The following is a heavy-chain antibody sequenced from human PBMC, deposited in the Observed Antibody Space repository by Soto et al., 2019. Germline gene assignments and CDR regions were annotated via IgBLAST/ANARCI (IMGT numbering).Heavy chain of an antibody. Sequence: EVQLVESGGGLVQPGRSLRLSCAPSGFTFDDSAMHWVRQAPGKGLEWVSGICWNSGSIGYADSVKGRFTISRDNAKNSLYLQMNSLRAEDTALYYCAKDPTSDYYCPNRFDPWGQGTLVTVSS. CDR1: GFTFDDSA. V-gene: IGHV3-9*01. J-gene: IGHJ5*02. CDR2: ICWNSGSI. CDR3: AKDPTSDYYCPNRFDP. D-gene: IGHD3-10*01.